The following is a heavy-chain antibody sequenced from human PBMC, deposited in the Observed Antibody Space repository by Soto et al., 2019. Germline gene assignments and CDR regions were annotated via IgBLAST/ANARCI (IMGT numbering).Heavy chain of an antibody. V-gene: IGHV1-18*04. CDR1: GYTFTSYG. J-gene: IGHJ6*02. D-gene: IGHD3-22*01. Sequence: GASVKVSCKASGYTFTSYGISWVRQAPGQGLEWMGWTSAYNGNTNYAQKLQGRVTMTTDTSTSTAYMELRSLRSDDTAVYYCARDLYYYDSSGYYRPGDYYYGMDVWGQGTTVTVSS. CDR2: TSAYNGNT. CDR3: ARDLYYYDSSGYYRPGDYYYGMDV.